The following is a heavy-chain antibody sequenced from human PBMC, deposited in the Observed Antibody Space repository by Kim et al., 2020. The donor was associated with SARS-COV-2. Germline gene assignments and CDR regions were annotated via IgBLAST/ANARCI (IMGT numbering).Heavy chain of an antibody. Sequence: SETLSLTCTVSGGSVSSGSYYWSWIRQPPGKGLEWIGYIYYSGSTNYNPSLKSRVTISVDTSKNQFSLKLSSVTAADTAVYYCARDYVAQQLVQYGMDVWGQGTTVTVSS. D-gene: IGHD6-13*01. CDR1: GGSVSSGSYY. CDR2: IYYSGST. J-gene: IGHJ6*02. V-gene: IGHV4-61*01. CDR3: ARDYVAQQLVQYGMDV.